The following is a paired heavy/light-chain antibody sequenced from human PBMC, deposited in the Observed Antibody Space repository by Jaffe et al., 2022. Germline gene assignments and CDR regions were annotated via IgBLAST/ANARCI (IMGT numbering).Light chain of an antibody. V-gene: IGLV2-8*01. CDR3: SAYAGYHTYV. CDR2: EVN. CDR1: STDVGSYDY. J-gene: IGLJ1*01. Sequence: QSALTQPPSASGYPGQSVTISCTGTSTDVGSYDYVSWYQHHPDKAPRLMIFEVNRRPSGVPDRFSGSKSGYTASLTVSGLQADDEADYYCSAYAGYHTYVFGAGTKLTVL.
Heavy chain of an antibody. CDR2: ICHTGNT. V-gene: IGHV4-38-2*02. Sequence: QIQLQESGPRLVKPSETLSLTCSVSNYFIRDGYYWAWIRQSPGKGLEWIGSICHTGNTYFNPSLWGRVSFSVDTSRNQFSMKVMYATAADTAIYYCASDAGLDDYAGFEGFDYWGQGTLVSVSS. CDR1: NYFIRDGYY. D-gene: IGHD4-17*01. J-gene: IGHJ4*02. CDR3: ASDAGLDDYAGFEGFDY.